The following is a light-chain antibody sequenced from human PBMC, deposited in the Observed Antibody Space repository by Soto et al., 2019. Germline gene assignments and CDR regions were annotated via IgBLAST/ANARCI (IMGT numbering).Light chain of an antibody. CDR3: QQYNNWPHWT. V-gene: IGKV3-15*01. J-gene: IGKJ1*01. CDR2: GAS. CDR1: QSVSSN. Sequence: EIVMPQSPATRSVSPGERATLSCRASQSVSSNLAWYQQKPGQAPRLLLYGASTRATGIPARFSGSGSGTEFTLTISSLQSEDFAVYYSQQYNNWPHWTFGQGTKVEIK.